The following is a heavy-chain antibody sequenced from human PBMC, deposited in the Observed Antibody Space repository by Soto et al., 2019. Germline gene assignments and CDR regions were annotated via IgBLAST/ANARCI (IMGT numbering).Heavy chain of an antibody. CDR1: GFTFSSYG. Sequence: GGSLRLSCAASGFTFSSYGMHWVRQAPGKGLEWVAVIWYDGSNKYYADSVKGRFTISRDNSKNTLYLQMNSLRAEDTAVYYCARVTSSTMTDYYYYYMDVWGKGTTVTVSS. V-gene: IGHV3-33*01. CDR2: IWYDGSNK. D-gene: IGHD3-22*01. J-gene: IGHJ6*03. CDR3: ARVTSSTMTDYYYYYMDV.